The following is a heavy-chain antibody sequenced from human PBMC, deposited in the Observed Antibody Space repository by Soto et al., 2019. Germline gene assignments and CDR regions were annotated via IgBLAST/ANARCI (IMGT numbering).Heavy chain of an antibody. V-gene: IGHV3-33*01. CDR2: IWSDGNNY. CDR1: GFNFNTYG. Sequence: QVQLVESGGGVVQPGRSLRLSCAASGFNFNTYGFHWVRQAPGKGLEWVAVIWSDGNNYYYTDSVKGRFTISRDSSKNSRYLQMNSLRVEDTAVYYCARIQLDTIMALDYWGQGTLVTVSS. J-gene: IGHJ4*02. CDR3: ARIQLDTIMALDY. D-gene: IGHD1-1*01.